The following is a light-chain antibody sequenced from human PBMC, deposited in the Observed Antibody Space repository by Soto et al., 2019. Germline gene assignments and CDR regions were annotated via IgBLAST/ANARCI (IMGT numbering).Light chain of an antibody. V-gene: IGLV2-11*01. J-gene: IGLJ1*01. Sequence: QSVLTQPRSVSGSPGQSVTISCTGPTIDDGTSNYVPWYQQHPGKVPKLMIYDVSERPSGVPDRFSGSKSGNTASLTISGLQPEDEADYYCCSYAVTFYVFGTGTKVTVL. CDR1: TIDDGTSNY. CDR3: CSYAVTFYV. CDR2: DVS.